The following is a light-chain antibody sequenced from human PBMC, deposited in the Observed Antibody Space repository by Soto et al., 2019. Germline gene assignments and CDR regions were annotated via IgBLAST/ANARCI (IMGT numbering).Light chain of an antibody. CDR3: HQYNTCPWT. V-gene: IGKV1-5*01. J-gene: IGKJ1*01. Sequence: DIQMTQSPATLSASVGDRVTITCRASQSISSWLAWYQQKPGQVPKLLIDDASSLESGVPSRFSGSGSGTDFTLTISSLQPDDFAAYYCHQYNTCPWTFGRGTKVGVK. CDR2: DAS. CDR1: QSISSW.